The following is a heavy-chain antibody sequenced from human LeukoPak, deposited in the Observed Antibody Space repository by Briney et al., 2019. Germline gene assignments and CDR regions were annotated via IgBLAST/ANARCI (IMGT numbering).Heavy chain of an antibody. CDR1: GGSFSGYY. CDR3: ARASGWYLRTFDY. V-gene: IGHV4-34*01. Sequence: SETLSLTCAVYGGSFSGYYWSWIRQPPGKGLEWIGEINHSGSTNYNPSLKSRVTISVDTSKNQFSLKLSSVTAADTAVYYCARASGWYLRTFDYWGQGTLVTVSS. D-gene: IGHD6-19*01. J-gene: IGHJ4*02. CDR2: INHSGST.